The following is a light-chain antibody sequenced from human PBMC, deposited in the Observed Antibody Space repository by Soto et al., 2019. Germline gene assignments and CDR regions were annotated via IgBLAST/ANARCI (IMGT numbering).Light chain of an antibody. CDR3: QQYNSYPYT. CDR1: QSISTW. J-gene: IGKJ2*01. CDR2: KAS. Sequence: DIQMTQSPSTLSASVGDRVTITCRASQSISTWLAWYQQKPGKAPNLLIYKASSLESGVPSRFSGSGSGTEFTLTISSLQSDDLATYYCQQYNSYPYTCGQGTKLEIK. V-gene: IGKV1-5*03.